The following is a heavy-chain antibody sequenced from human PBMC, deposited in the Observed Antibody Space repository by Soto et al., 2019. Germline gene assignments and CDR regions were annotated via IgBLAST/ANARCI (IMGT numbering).Heavy chain of an antibody. CDR1: GGSISSGGYY. Sequence: QVHLQESGPGLVKPSQTLSLTCTVSGGSISSGGYYWNWIRQHPGKGLEWIGYIYYSGSTYYNPSRKSRVTMSVDTSKNQFSLQLSSVTAADTAVYYCASDTGAYYYDSSGYRDYFDYWGQGTLVTVSS. J-gene: IGHJ4*02. D-gene: IGHD3-22*01. V-gene: IGHV4-31*03. CDR3: ASDTGAYYYDSSGYRDYFDY. CDR2: IYYSGST.